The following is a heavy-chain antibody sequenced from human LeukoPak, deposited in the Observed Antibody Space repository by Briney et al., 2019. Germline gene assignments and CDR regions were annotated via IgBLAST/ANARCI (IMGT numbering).Heavy chain of an antibody. CDR3: AKGFKTYGELSFDY. J-gene: IGHJ4*02. CDR2: VTGGGDVT. D-gene: IGHD4/OR15-4a*01. CDR1: GFTFTSYA. Sequence: GGSLRLSCAASGFTFTSYAMSWVRQPRGRGLEWVATVTGGGDVTYYADSVKGRFTISRDNSQNTMRMQMSSLRAEDTVVYYCAKGFKTYGELSFDYWGQGTLVTVSS. V-gene: IGHV3-23*01.